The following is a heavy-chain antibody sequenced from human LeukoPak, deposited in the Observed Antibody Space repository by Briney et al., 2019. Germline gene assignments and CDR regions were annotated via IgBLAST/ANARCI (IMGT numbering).Heavy chain of an antibody. CDR2: ISAYNGNT. CDR3: ARDELYDFWSGYPFDP. CDR1: GYTFTSYG. J-gene: IGHJ5*02. V-gene: IGHV1-18*01. Sequence: GASVKVSCKASGYTFTSYGISWVRQAPGQGLEWMGWISAYNGNTNYAQRLQGRVTMTTDTSTSTAYMELRSLRSDDTAVYYCARDELYDFWSGYPFDPWGQGTLVTVSS. D-gene: IGHD3-3*01.